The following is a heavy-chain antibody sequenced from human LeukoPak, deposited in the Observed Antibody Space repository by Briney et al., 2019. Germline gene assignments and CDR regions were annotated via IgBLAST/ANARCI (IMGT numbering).Heavy chain of an antibody. Sequence: GGSLRLSCATSGFTFSSNWMSWVRHVPGRGLDWVANIKPDGSAQYYAASVKGRFTISRDNSKNTLYLQMNSLRAEDTAVYYCANGYCSSTSCHRDRRGMDVWGQGTTVTVSS. CDR2: IKPDGSAQ. CDR3: ANGYCSSTSCHRDRRGMDV. CDR1: GFTFSSNW. V-gene: IGHV3-7*01. J-gene: IGHJ6*02. D-gene: IGHD2-2*01.